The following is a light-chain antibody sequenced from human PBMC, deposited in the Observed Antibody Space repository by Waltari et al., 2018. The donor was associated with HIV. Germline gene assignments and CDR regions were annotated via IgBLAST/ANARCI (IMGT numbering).Light chain of an antibody. V-gene: IGLV2-8*01. CDR1: SSDVGGDDS. J-gene: IGLJ1*01. CDR2: EVK. CDR3: GAYAGSNKFF. Sequence: QSALTQPPSPSGTPGQSVTLSCTGTSSDVGGDDSVSWNERHPDKAPNVRFYEVKKRPSGVLDRVAGSKSGDTAARTVAGLQAEDEADYYGGAYAGSNKFFCGKGTKVTVL.